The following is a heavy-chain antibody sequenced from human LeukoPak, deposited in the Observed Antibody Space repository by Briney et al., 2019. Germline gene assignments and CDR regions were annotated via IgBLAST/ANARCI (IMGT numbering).Heavy chain of an antibody. D-gene: IGHD3-10*01. V-gene: IGHV3-30*02. CDR3: AKDVSDGDYFDL. J-gene: IGHJ4*02. CDR2: IRYDGTNQ. CDR1: GFIFSTYG. Sequence: PGGSLRLSCAASGFIFSTYGMHWVRQSPGKGLEWVAFIRYDGTNQYYVDSVKGRFTISRDNAKNTVYLQMITLRPEDTAVYYCAKDVSDGDYFDLWGQGILVAVSS.